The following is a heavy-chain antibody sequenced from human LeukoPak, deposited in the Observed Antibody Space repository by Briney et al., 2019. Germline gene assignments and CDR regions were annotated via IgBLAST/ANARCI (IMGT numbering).Heavy chain of an antibody. J-gene: IGHJ4*02. V-gene: IGHV4-30-2*01. CDR1: GGSISSGGYY. D-gene: IGHD4-23*01. CDR2: IYHSGST. Sequence: SQTLSLTCTVSGGSISSGGYYWSWIRQPPGKGLEWIGYIYHSGSTYYNPSLKSRVTISVDRSKNQFSLKLSSVTAADTAVYYCARGNYGGNSGLGYWGQGTLVTVSS. CDR3: ARGNYGGNSGLGY.